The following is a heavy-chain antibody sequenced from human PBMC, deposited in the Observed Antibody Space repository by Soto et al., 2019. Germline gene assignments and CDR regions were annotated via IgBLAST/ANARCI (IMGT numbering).Heavy chain of an antibody. V-gene: IGHV3-49*03. Sequence: SLRLSCTASGFTFGDYALSWLPQAPGKGLEWVGFIRSKAYGGTTEYAASVKGRFAISRDDSKSIAYLQMNSLKTEDTAVYYCTSTNGYSYGYFDYWGQGTLVTVSS. J-gene: IGHJ4*02. CDR2: IRSKAYGGTT. D-gene: IGHD5-18*01. CDR1: GFTFGDYA. CDR3: TSTNGYSYGYFDY.